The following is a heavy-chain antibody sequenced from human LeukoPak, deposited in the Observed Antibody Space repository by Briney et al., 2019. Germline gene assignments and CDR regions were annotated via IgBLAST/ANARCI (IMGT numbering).Heavy chain of an antibody. CDR1: GFTFSSYA. CDR3: ARGYSYASGAFDI. CDR2: ISYDGSNK. D-gene: IGHD2-15*01. V-gene: IGHV3-30-3*01. Sequence: PGRSLRLSCAASGFTFSSYAMHWVRQAPGKGLEWVAVISYDGSNKYYADSVKGRFTISRDNSKNTLYLQMNSLRAEDTAVYYCARGYSYASGAFDIWGQGTMVTVSS. J-gene: IGHJ3*02.